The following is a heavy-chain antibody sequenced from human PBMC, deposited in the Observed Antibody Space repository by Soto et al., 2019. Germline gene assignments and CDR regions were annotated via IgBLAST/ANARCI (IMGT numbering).Heavy chain of an antibody. CDR1: GGTFSSYA. J-gene: IGHJ3*02. CDR3: ARGPRAFDI. CDR2: IIPIFGTA. Sequence: ASVKVSCKASGGTFSSYAISWVRQAPGQGLEWMGGIIPIFGTANYAQKFQGRVTITADESKNQFSLQLNSVTPEDTAVYYCARGPRAFDIWGQGTMVTVSS. V-gene: IGHV1-69*13.